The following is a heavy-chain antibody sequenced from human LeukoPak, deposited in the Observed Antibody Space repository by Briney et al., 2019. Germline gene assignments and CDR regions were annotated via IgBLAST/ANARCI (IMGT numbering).Heavy chain of an antibody. CDR2: IYPGDSDT. CDR3: ARSGTNYGDAFDI. J-gene: IGHJ3*02. Sequence: GESLKISCKGSGYSFTSYWIGWVRQMPGKGLGWMGIIYPGDSDTRYSPSFQGQVTTSADKSISTAYLQWSSLKASDTAMYYCARSGTNYGDAFDIWGQGTMVTVSS. D-gene: IGHD1-7*01. CDR1: GYSFTSYW. V-gene: IGHV5-51*01.